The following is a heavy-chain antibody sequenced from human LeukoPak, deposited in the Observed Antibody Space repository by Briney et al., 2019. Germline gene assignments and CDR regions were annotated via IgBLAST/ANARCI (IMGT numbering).Heavy chain of an antibody. CDR1: GFTFSSYA. CDR3: ARSWGVASSGWSTFDY. J-gene: IGHJ4*02. D-gene: IGHD6-19*01. CDR2: ISYDGSNK. Sequence: PGGSLRLSCAASGFTFSSYAMHWVRQAPGKGLEWVAVISYDGSNKYYADSVKGRFTISRDNSKNTLYLQMNSLRAEDTAVYYCARSWGVASSGWSTFDYWGQGTLVTVSS. V-gene: IGHV3-30-3*01.